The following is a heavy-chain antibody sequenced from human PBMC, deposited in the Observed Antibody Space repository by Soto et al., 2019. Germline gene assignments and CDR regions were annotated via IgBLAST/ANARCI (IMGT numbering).Heavy chain of an antibody. J-gene: IGHJ4*02. CDR3: ARLFHDDILTGYYPLDY. V-gene: IGHV5-10-1*01. Sequence: PGESLKISCKGSVYSFTSYWISWVRQMPGKGLEWMGRIDPSDSYTNYSPSFQGHVTISADKSISTAYRQWSSLKASDTAMYYCARLFHDDILTGYYPLDYWGQGTLVTVSS. CDR1: VYSFTSYW. CDR2: IDPSDSYT. D-gene: IGHD3-9*01.